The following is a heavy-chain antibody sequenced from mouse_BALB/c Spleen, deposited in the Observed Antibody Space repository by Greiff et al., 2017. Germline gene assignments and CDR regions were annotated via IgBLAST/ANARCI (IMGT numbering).Heavy chain of an antibody. CDR2: IDPANGNT. CDR3: ARLDGNYPYYAMDY. D-gene: IGHD2-1*01. Sequence: VQLQQSGAELVKPGASVKLSCTASGFNIKDTYMHWVKQRPEQGLEWIGRIDPANGNTKYDPKFQGKATITADTSSNTAYLQISSLTSEDTAVYYCARLDGNYPYYAMDYWGQGTSVTVAS. J-gene: IGHJ4*01. V-gene: IGHV14-3*02. CDR1: GFNIKDTY.